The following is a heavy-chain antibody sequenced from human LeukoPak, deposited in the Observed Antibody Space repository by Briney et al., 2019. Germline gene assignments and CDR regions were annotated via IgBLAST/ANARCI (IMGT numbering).Heavy chain of an antibody. CDR1: GYTLNELS. J-gene: IGHJ6*04. Sequence: ASVKVSCKVSGYTLNELSMHWVRQAPGKGLEWTGGFDPEDGETIYAQKFQGRVTMTEDTSTDTAYMELSSLRSEDTAVYYCATRPPSGFPPYGMDVWGKGTTVTVSS. V-gene: IGHV1-24*01. CDR2: FDPEDGET. D-gene: IGHD5-12*01. CDR3: ATRPPSGFPPYGMDV.